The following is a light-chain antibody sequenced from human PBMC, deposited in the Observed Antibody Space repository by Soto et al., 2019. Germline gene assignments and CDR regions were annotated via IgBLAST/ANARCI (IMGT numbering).Light chain of an antibody. CDR1: SSDVGFYNY. Sequence: QSALTQPASVSGSPGQSITISCTGTSSDVGFYNYVSWYQHHPGKAPKLMIYEVVNRPSGVSNRFSGSKSGNTASLTISGLQAEDEADYYCTSYTTSSTLVFGGGTKLTVL. J-gene: IGLJ3*02. V-gene: IGLV2-14*01. CDR2: EVV. CDR3: TSYTTSSTLV.